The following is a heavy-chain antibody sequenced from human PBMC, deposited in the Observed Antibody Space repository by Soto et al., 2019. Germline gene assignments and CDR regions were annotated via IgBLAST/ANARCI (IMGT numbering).Heavy chain of an antibody. CDR3: AKDINEGQNYYYGMDV. D-gene: IGHD1-1*01. J-gene: IGHJ6*02. CDR2: ISWDGGST. Sequence: VQLVESGGVVVQPGGSLRLSCAASGFTFDDYTMHWVRQAPGKGLEWVSLISWDGGSTYYADSVKGRFTISRDNSKNSLYLQMNSLRTEDTALYYCAKDINEGQNYYYGMDVWGQGTTVTVSS. V-gene: IGHV3-43*01. CDR1: GFTFDDYT.